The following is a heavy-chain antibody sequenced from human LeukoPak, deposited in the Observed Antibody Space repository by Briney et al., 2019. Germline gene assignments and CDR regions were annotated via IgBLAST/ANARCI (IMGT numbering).Heavy chain of an antibody. D-gene: IGHD5-24*01. CDR1: GGSISSRPYD. CDR2: ISSSGST. V-gene: IGHV4-39*01. Sequence: SETLSLTCTVSGGSISSRPYDWGWIRQPPGKGLEYIGSISSSGSTYYNASVQSRVTISVDASKNQFSLKLGSVTAADTAVYYCARHLSQRDGTKRGFDYRGQGTLVTVSS. J-gene: IGHJ4*02. CDR3: ARHLSQRDGTKRGFDY.